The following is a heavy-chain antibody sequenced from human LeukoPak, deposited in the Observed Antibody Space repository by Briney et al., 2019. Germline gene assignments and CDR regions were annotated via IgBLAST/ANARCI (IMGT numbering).Heavy chain of an antibody. J-gene: IGHJ4*02. CDR3: ATYEYYDFWSGYYY. D-gene: IGHD3-3*01. CDR1: GYTFTGYY. Sequence: ASVKVSCKASGYTFTGYYMHWVRQAPGQGLEWMGWINPNSGGTNYAQKFQGRVTMTRDTSISTAYMELSRLRSDDTAVYYCATYEYYDFWSGYYYWGQGTLVTVSS. CDR2: INPNSGGT. V-gene: IGHV1-2*02.